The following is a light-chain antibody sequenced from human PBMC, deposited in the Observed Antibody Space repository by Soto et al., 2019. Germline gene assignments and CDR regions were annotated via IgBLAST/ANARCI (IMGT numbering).Light chain of an antibody. V-gene: IGKV3-20*01. CDR1: QSVSINY. CDR2: GAS. Sequence: EIVWTQSPGTLSLSPGERATLSCRASQSVSINYLAWYQQKPGQAPRLLIYGASIRATGIPDRFSGSGSGTDFTLTISGLEPEDFAVYYCQQYGGSSWTFGQGTKVEIK. CDR3: QQYGGSSWT. J-gene: IGKJ1*01.